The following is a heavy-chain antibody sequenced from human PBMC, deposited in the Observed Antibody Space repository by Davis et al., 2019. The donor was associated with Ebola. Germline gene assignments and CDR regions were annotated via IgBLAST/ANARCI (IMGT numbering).Heavy chain of an antibody. CDR1: GYTFTSYG. CDR3: ARDGSVAAIELDY. V-gene: IGHV1-69*13. Sequence: AASVKVSCKASGYTFTSYGISWVRQAPGQGLEWMGWIIPISGIPSYAQKFQGRVTISADDSTSTVYMELTSLRSEDTAVYYCARDGSVAAIELDYWGQGTLVTVSS. J-gene: IGHJ4*02. CDR2: IIPISGIP. D-gene: IGHD2-2*02.